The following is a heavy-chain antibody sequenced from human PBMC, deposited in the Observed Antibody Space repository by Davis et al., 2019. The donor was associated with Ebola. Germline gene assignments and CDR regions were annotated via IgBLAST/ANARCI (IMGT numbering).Heavy chain of an antibody. CDR3: ARGWDYYYYGMDV. V-gene: IGHV1-2*02. CDR1: GYTFTGYY. CDR2: INPNSGGT. D-gene: IGHD6-19*01. J-gene: IGHJ6*02. Sequence: ASVKVSCKASGYTFTGYYMHWVRQAPGQGLEWMGWINPNSGGTNYAQKFQGRVTMTRDTSTSTVYMELSSLRSEDTAVYYCARGWDYYYYGMDVWGQGTTVTVSS.